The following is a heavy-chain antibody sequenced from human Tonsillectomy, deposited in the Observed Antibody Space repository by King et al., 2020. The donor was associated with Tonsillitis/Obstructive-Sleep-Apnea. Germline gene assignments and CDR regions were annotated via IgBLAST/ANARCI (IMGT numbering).Heavy chain of an antibody. Sequence: QLQESGPGLVKPSETLSLTCTVSGGSISSSSYYWGWIRQPPGKGLEWIGSIYYSGSTYYNPSLKSRVTISVDTSKNQFSLKLSSVTAADTAVYCFARGWWEVLSFDYWGQGTLVTVSS. V-gene: IGHV4-39*01. CDR3: ARGWWEVLSFDY. CDR1: GGSISSSSYY. CDR2: IYYSGST. J-gene: IGHJ4*02. D-gene: IGHD1-26*01.